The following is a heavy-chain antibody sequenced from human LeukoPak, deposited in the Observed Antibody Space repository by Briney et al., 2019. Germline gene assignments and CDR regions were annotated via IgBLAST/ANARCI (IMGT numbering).Heavy chain of an antibody. D-gene: IGHD6-13*01. V-gene: IGHV3-23*01. CDR1: GFTFSSYA. CDR3: AKDARIAASAYYMDV. J-gene: IGHJ6*03. Sequence: PGGSLRLSRAASGFTFSSYAMSWVRQAPGKGLEWVSAISGSGGSTYYADSVKGRFTISRDNSKNTLYRQMNSLRAEDTAVYYCAKDARIAASAYYMDVWGKGTTVTVCS. CDR2: ISGSGGST.